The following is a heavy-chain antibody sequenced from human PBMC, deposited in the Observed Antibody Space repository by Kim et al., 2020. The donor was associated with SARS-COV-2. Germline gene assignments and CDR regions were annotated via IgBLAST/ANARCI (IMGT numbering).Heavy chain of an antibody. CDR3: AGRGG. D-gene: IGHD3-16*01. Sequence: GGSLRLSCAASGFTVRSDFMTWVRQAPGKGLEWVSIIYSGGSTYYADSVKGRFTISRDSSNNMLYLQVNSLRAEDSAVYYCAGRGGWGQGTLVTVSS. V-gene: IGHV3-53*01. J-gene: IGHJ4*02. CDR1: GFTVRSDF. CDR2: IYSGGST.